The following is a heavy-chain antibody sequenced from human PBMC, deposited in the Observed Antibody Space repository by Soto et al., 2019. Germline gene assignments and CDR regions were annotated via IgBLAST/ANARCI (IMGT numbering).Heavy chain of an antibody. J-gene: IGHJ4*02. CDR2: INAGNGNT. D-gene: IGHD5-18*01. Sequence: ASVKVSCKASGYTFTSYAMHWVRQAPGQRLEWMGWINAGNGNTKYSQKFQGRVTITRDTSASTAYMELSSLRSEDTAVYYCARGGKTAMVTRSFDYWGQGTLVTVSS. V-gene: IGHV1-3*01. CDR1: GYTFTSYA. CDR3: ARGGKTAMVTRSFDY.